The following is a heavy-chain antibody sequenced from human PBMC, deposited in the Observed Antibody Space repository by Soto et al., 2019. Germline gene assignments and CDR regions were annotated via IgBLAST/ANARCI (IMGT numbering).Heavy chain of an antibody. J-gene: IGHJ4*02. CDR3: AKVPLSLKFYDY. V-gene: IGHV3-23*01. CDR2: ISGSGTNT. Sequence: LGGSLRLSCAASGFTFSNYLMNWVRQAPGKGLEWVSGISGSGTNTYYADSVKGRFTISRDNSKNTLYLQMNSLTAADTAIYYCAKVPLSLKFYDYWGQGTQVTVSS. CDR1: GFTFSNYL.